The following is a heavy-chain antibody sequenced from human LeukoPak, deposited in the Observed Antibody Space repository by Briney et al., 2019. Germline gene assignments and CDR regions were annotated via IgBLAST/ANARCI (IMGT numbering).Heavy chain of an antibody. CDR1: GGSISSYY. V-gene: IGHV4-4*07. CDR3: ARDTYYYGSGTYYFNY. CDR2: THTSGST. J-gene: IGHJ4*02. D-gene: IGHD3-10*01. Sequence: PSETLSLTCTVSGGSISSYYWTWIRQPAGKGLEWIGRTHTSGSTNYNPSLKSRVTMSVDTSKNQFSLKLSSVTAADTAVYYCARDTYYYGSGTYYFNYWGQGTLVTVSS.